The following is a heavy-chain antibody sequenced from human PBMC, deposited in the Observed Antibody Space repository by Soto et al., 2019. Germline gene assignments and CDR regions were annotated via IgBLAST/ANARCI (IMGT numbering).Heavy chain of an antibody. D-gene: IGHD6-19*01. CDR1: GVSISSGDYY. CDR3: ARGKSSSGWYYFDY. V-gene: IGHV4-30-4*01. Sequence: TLSLTCTVSGVSISSGDYYWSWIRQPPGKGLEWIGYIYYSGSTYYNPSLKSRVTISVDTSKNQFSLKLSSVTAADTDVYYCARGKSSSGWYYFDYWGQGTLVTVSS. J-gene: IGHJ4*02. CDR2: IYYSGST.